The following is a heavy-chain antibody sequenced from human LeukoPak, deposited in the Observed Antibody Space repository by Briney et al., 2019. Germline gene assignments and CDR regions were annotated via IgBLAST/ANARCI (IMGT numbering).Heavy chain of an antibody. CDR1: GGSFSGYY. J-gene: IGHJ4*02. V-gene: IGHV4-34*01. Sequence: SGTLSLTCAVYGGSFSGYYWSWIRQPPGKGLEWIGEINHSGSTNYNPSLKSRVTISVDTSKNQFSLKLSSVTAADTAVYYCARRLPRVKNFDYWGQGTLVTVSS. CDR2: INHSGST. CDR3: ARRLPRVKNFDY. D-gene: IGHD3-3*01.